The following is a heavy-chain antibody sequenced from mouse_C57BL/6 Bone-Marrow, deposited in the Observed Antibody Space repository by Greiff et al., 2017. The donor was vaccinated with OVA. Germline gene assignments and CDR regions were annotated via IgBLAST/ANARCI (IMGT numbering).Heavy chain of an antibody. V-gene: IGHV5-9*01. J-gene: IGHJ2*01. D-gene: IGHD2-4*01. CDR1: GFTFSSYT. CDR2: ISGGGGNT. CDR3: ARYDYERGFDY. Sequence: EVKVVESGGGLVKPGGSLKLSCAASGFTFSSYTMSWVRQTPEKRLEWVATISGGGGNTYYPDSVKGRFTISRDNAKNTLYLQMSSLRSEDTALYYCARYDYERGFDYWGQGTTLTVSS.